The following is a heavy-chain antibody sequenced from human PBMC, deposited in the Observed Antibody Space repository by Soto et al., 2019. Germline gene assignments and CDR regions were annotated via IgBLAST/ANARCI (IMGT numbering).Heavy chain of an antibody. CDR3: ERSVAKPGTKIDF. Sequence: SETLSLTCSVSGGSMTGYYWSWIRQTPGQGLEWLGFIYFSGSTRYNPSLMSRLTISLDKSKRQFSMSLSSVTAADTAVYYCERSVAKPGTKIDFWGQGTLVTVSS. CDR1: GGSMTGYY. CDR2: IYFSGST. D-gene: IGHD6-13*01. J-gene: IGHJ4*02. V-gene: IGHV4-4*09.